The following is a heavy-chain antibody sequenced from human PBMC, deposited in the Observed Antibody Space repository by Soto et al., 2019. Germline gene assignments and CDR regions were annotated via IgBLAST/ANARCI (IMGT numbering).Heavy chain of an antibody. Sequence: EVQLVESGGGLIQPGGSLRLACAASGFSVSSNYMSWVRQAPGKGLEWVSVIYTGGSTHYADSVEGRFTISRDISKNTLYLQMNSLRAEDTAVNYCARDPGSIAVAGTIWGQGTLVTVSS. CDR1: GFSVSSNY. CDR2: IYTGGST. J-gene: IGHJ4*02. V-gene: IGHV3-53*01. D-gene: IGHD6-19*01. CDR3: ARDPGSIAVAGTI.